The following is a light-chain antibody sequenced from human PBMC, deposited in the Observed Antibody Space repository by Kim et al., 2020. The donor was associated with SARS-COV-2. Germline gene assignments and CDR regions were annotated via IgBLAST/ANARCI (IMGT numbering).Light chain of an antibody. J-gene: IGLJ1*01. V-gene: IGLV2-8*01. CDR1: SSDVGGYNY. Sequence: QSVTISCTGTSSDVGGYNYFSWYQQHPGKAPKLMIYEVSKRPSGVPDRFSGSKSGNTASLTVSGLQAEDEADYYCSSYAGSNNPGVFGTGTKVTVL. CDR2: EVS. CDR3: SSYAGSNNPGV.